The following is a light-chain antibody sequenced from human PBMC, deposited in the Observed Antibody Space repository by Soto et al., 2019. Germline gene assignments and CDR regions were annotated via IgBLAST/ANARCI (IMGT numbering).Light chain of an antibody. CDR3: QQYHHWPPIT. Sequence: ETVITQSPATLSVSPGERATLSCTASQSVNSNLAWYQQKPGQATRLIIYGASTRATDIPARFSGSGSGTEFTLTISSLQSEDFAVYYCQQYHHWPPITFGQGTRLEIK. CDR2: GAS. V-gene: IGKV3-15*01. J-gene: IGKJ5*01. CDR1: QSVNSN.